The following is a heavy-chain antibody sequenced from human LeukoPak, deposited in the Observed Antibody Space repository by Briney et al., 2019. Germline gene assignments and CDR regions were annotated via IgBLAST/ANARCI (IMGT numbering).Heavy chain of an antibody. Sequence: ASVKVSCKASGYTFTSYGISWVRQAPGQGLEWMGWISAYSGNTNYAQKLQGRVTMTTDTSTSTAYMELRSLRSDDTAVYYCARDRWVPAAISSYYYYMDVWGKGTTVTVSS. CDR2: ISAYSGNT. CDR3: ARDRWVPAAISSYYYYMDV. CDR1: GYTFTSYG. J-gene: IGHJ6*03. D-gene: IGHD2-2*01. V-gene: IGHV1-18*01.